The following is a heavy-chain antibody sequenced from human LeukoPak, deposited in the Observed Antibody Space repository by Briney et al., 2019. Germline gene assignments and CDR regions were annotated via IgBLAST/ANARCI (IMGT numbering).Heavy chain of an antibody. J-gene: IGHJ5*02. V-gene: IGHV3-23*01. D-gene: IGHD3-10*01. CDR2: ISGSGGST. CDR1: GFTFSSYA. Sequence: GGSLRLSCAASGFTFSSYAMDWVRQAPGKGLEWVSAISGSGGSTYYTDSVKGRFTISRDNSKNTLYLQMNSLRAEDTAVYYCAKDRGVHYYGSERGLYNWFDPWGQGTLVTVSS. CDR3: AKDRGVHYYGSERGLYNWFDP.